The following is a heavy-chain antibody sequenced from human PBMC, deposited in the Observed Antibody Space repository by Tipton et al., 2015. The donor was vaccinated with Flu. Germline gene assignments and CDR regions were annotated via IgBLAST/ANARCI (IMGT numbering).Heavy chain of an antibody. CDR3: AKGTYYYDSSGYSGFDY. J-gene: IGHJ4*02. Sequence: SLRLSCAASGFTFSSYGMHWVRQAPGKGLEWVAVIWYDGSNKYYADSAKGRFTISRDNSKNTLYLQMNSLRAEDTAVYYCAKGTYYYDSSGYSGFDYWGQGTLVTVSS. D-gene: IGHD3-22*01. CDR2: IWYDGSNK. V-gene: IGHV3-33*06. CDR1: GFTFSSYG.